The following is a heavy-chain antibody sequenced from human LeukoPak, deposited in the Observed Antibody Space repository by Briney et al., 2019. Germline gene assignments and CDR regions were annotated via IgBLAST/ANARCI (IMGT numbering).Heavy chain of an antibody. CDR1: GGSISSYY. V-gene: IGHV4-59*08. D-gene: IGHD3-9*01. J-gene: IGHJ3*02. Sequence: SETLSLTCTVSGGSISSYYWSWIRQPPGKGLEWIGYIYYSGSTNYNPSLKSRVTISVDTSKNQFSPKLSSVTAADTAVYYCARRYYDILTGYSLDAFDIWGQGTMVTVSS. CDR3: ARRYYDILTGYSLDAFDI. CDR2: IYYSGST.